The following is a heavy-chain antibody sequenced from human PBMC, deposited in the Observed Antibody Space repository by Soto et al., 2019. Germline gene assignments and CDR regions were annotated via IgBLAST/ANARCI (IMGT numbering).Heavy chain of an antibody. J-gene: IGHJ2*01. CDR2: IKSKTDGGTT. V-gene: IGHV3-15*07. Sequence: GRSLRLSCAASGFTFSNAWMSWVRQAPGKGLEWVGRIKSKTDGGTTDYAAPVKGRFTISRDDSKNTLYLQMNSLRAEDTAVYYCARDPLWGTAMVLWYFDLWGRGTLVTVSS. D-gene: IGHD5-18*01. CDR3: ARDPLWGTAMVLWYFDL. CDR1: GFTFSNAW.